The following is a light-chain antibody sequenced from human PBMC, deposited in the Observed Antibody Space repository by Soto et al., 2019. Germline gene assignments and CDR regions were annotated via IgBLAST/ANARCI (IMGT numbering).Light chain of an antibody. J-gene: IGKJ4*01. CDR2: LAT. V-gene: IGKV2-28*01. CDR3: VVALQTPFT. Sequence: IVMTQSPLSLPVTPGEPASVSLRSSRSLLQTNGNTYLDWYLQKPGQSPQLLISLATNRASGVPDRFSGSGSGTDFTLQISRVEAEDVRLYYCVVALQTPFTFGGGTKVDIK. CDR1: RSLLQTNGNTY.